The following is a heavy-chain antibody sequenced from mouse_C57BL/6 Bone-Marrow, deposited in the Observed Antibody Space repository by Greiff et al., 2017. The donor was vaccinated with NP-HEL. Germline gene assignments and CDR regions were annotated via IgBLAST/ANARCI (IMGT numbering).Heavy chain of an antibody. CDR2: ISNLAYST. V-gene: IGHV5-15*01. D-gene: IGHD2-12*01. CDR1: GFTFSDYG. CDR3: ARVTLSDDGYYFDY. Sequence: EVQLLESGGGLVQPGGSLKLSCAASGFTFSDYGMAWVRQAPRKGPEWVAFISNLAYSTYYAETLTGRFTIPRENAKNTLYLEMSNLGSEDTDMYYCARVTLSDDGYYFDYWGQGTTLTVSS. J-gene: IGHJ2*01.